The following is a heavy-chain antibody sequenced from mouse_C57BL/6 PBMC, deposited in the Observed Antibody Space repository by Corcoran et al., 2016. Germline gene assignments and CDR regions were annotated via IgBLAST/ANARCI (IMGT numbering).Heavy chain of an antibody. CDR2: ISYDGSN. Sequence: DVQLQESGPGLVKPSQSLSLTCSVTGYSITSGYYWNWIRQFPGNKLEWMGYISYDGSNNYNPSLKNRISITRDTSKNQFFLKLNSVTTEDTATYYCARITTVVALYYFDYWGQGTTLTVSS. J-gene: IGHJ2*01. V-gene: IGHV3-6*01. CDR1: GYSITSGYY. D-gene: IGHD1-1*01. CDR3: ARITTVVALYYFDY.